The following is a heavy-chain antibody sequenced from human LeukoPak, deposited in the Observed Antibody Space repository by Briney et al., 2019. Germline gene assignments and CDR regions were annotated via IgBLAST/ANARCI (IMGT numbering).Heavy chain of an antibody. CDR1: RGSISSGNYY. J-gene: IGHJ4*02. V-gene: IGHV4-61*02. D-gene: IGHD5-18*01. Sequence: PSETLSLTCTVSRGSISSGNYYWSWIRQPAGKGLEWIGRIYTSGSTNYNPSLKSRVTMSVDTSKNQFSLKLSSVTAADTAVYYCARRSYGYSVSRYWGQGTLVTVSS. CDR3: ARRSYGYSVSRY. CDR2: IYTSGST.